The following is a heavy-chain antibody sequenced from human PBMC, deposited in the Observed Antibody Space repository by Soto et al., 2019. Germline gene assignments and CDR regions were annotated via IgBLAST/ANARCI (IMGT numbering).Heavy chain of an antibody. CDR1: GYSFTSYW. Sequence: AGESLKISCKGSGYSFTSYWIGWVRQMPGKGLEWMGIIYPGDSDTRYSPSFQGQVTISADKSISTAYLQWSSLKASDTAMYYCARLPGIADPDDAFDIWGQGTMVTVSS. CDR3: ARLPGIADPDDAFDI. D-gene: IGHD6-13*01. CDR2: IYPGDSDT. V-gene: IGHV5-51*01. J-gene: IGHJ3*02.